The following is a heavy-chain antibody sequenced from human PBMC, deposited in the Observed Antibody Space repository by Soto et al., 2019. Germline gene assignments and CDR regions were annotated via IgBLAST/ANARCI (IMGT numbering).Heavy chain of an antibody. CDR1: GGSVSSGSYY. J-gene: IGHJ5*02. V-gene: IGHV4-61*01. Sequence: QVQLQESGPGLVKPSETLSLTCTVSGGSVSSGSYYWSWIRQPPGKGLEWIGYIYYSGSTNYNPSHQSRVTISVDTSKNQFSLKLSSVTAADTAVYYCARGRSSSKWFDPWGQGTLVTVSS. CDR3: ARGRSSSKWFDP. D-gene: IGHD6-6*01. CDR2: IYYSGST.